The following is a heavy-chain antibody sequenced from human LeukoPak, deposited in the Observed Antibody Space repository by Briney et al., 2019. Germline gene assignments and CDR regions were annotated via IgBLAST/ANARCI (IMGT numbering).Heavy chain of an antibody. CDR3: ARHDPIVGTPDAFDI. D-gene: IGHD1-26*01. V-gene: IGHV4-39*07. CDR2: IYYSGTT. J-gene: IGHJ3*02. CDR1: GGSITSTNYY. Sequence: SETLSLTCTVSGGSITSTNYYWGWIRQPPGKGLEWIGSIYYSGTTHYNPSLKSRVTISVDRSKNQFSLKLSSVTAADTAVYYCARHDPIVGTPDAFDIWGQGTMVTVAS.